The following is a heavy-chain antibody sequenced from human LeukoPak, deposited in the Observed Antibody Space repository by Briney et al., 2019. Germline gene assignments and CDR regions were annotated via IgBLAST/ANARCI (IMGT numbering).Heavy chain of an antibody. Sequence: GGSLRLSCAASGFTFSSYSMHWVRQGPGQGLEWVAVISYYGNNKNYADSVKGRFTISRDNAKNSLYLQMNSLRAEDTAVYYCARVWGHYDSSGSSVDYWGQGTLVTVSS. D-gene: IGHD3-22*01. CDR1: GFTFSSYS. CDR3: ARVWGHYDSSGSSVDY. CDR2: ISYYGNNK. J-gene: IGHJ4*02. V-gene: IGHV3-30-3*01.